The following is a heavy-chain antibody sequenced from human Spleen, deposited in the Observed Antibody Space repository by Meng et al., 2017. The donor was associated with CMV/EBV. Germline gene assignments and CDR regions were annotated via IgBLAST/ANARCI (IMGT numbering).Heavy chain of an antibody. V-gene: IGHV3-21*01. CDR2: ISSDTHSK. CDR3: ARERMDYDGSTYGDFDY. Sequence: FTFSPYTMNWVRQAPGKGLEWVSSISSDTHSKYYADSVKGRFTISRDNAKNSLYLQMNSLRAEDTAVYYCARERMDYDGSTYGDFDYWGQGTLVTVSS. CDR1: FTFSPYT. J-gene: IGHJ4*02. D-gene: IGHD3-22*01.